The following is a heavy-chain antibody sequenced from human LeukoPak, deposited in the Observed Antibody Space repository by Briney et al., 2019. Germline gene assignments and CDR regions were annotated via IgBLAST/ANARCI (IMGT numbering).Heavy chain of an antibody. J-gene: IGHJ4*02. D-gene: IGHD6-19*01. V-gene: IGHV3-7*01. CDR3: ARVRIGSGWFYFDY. CDR1: GFTFSGYW. Sequence: GGSLRLSCAASGFTFSGYWMTWVRQAPGKGLEWVANIKQDGSEKYYVDSMKGRFTISRDNTKTSLYLQMSSLRVEDMAVYYCARVRIGSGWFYFDYWAQGTLVTVSS. CDR2: IKQDGSEK.